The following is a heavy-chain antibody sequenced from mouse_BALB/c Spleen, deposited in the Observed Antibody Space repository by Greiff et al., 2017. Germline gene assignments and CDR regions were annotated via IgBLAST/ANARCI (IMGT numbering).Heavy chain of an antibody. D-gene: IGHD1-1*01. J-gene: IGHJ4*01. CDR3: AREGGTHAMDY. V-gene: IGHV1-69*02. Sequence: QVQLQQPGAELVKPGAPVKLSCKASGYTFTSYWMNWVKQRPGRGLEWIGRIDPSDSETHYNQKFKDMATLTVDKSSSTAYIQLSSLTSEDSAVYYCAREGGTHAMDYWGQGTSVTVSS. CDR2: IDPSDSET. CDR1: GYTFTSYW.